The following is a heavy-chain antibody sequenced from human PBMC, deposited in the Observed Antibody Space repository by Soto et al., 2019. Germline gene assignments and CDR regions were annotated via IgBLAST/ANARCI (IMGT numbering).Heavy chain of an antibody. CDR3: AGDPGSYYHGSRSYNKYYYGGMDI. CDR2: IIPILGIA. V-gene: IGHV1-69*08. CDR1: GGTFSSYT. J-gene: IGHJ6*04. D-gene: IGHD3-10*01. Sequence: QVQLVQSGAEVKKPGSSVKVSCKASGGTFSSYTISWVRQAPGQGLEWMGRIIPILGIANYAQKFQGRVTTTDNKPTSTAYMELSMLHTENTAVHTCAGDPGSYYHGSRSYNKYYYGGMDIWGKGSMFTVS.